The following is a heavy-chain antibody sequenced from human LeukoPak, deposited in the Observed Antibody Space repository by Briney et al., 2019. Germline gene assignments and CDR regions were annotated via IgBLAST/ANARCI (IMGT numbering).Heavy chain of an antibody. Sequence: SETLSLTCTVSGGSISSYYWSWIRQPPGKGLEWIGYIYYSGSTNYNPSLKSRVTISVDTSKNQFSLKLSSVTAADTAVYYCARNGWGISADSLDYWGQGTLVTVSS. CDR3: ARNGWGISADSLDY. D-gene: IGHD6-13*01. CDR1: GGSISSYY. J-gene: IGHJ4*02. V-gene: IGHV4-59*12. CDR2: IYYSGST.